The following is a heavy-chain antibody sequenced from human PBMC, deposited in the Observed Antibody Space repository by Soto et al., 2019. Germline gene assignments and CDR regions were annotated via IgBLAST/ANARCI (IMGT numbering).Heavy chain of an antibody. Sequence: ASVKVSCKASGGTFSSYTISWVRQAPGQGLEWMGRIIPILGIANYAQKFQGRVTITADKSTSTAYMELSSLRSEDTAVYYCASPSFYGAGQLWFEEVDYYMDVWGKGTTVTVSS. CDR1: GGTFSSYT. V-gene: IGHV1-69*02. CDR2: IIPILGIA. CDR3: ASPSFYGAGQLWFEEVDYYMDV. J-gene: IGHJ6*03. D-gene: IGHD5-18*01.